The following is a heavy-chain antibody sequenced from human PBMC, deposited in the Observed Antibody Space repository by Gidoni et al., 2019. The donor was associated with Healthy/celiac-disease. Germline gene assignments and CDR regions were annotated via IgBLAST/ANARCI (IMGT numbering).Heavy chain of an antibody. J-gene: IGHJ4*02. CDR1: GFTFSNAW. D-gene: IGHD2-15*01. Sequence: EVQLVESGGGLVKPGGSLRLSCAPSGFTFSNAWMSWLRQAPGKGLEWVGRIKSKTDGGTTDYAAPVKGRFTISRDDSKNTLYLQMNSLKTEDTAVFYCTTLLHCSGGSCYSDWGQGTLVTVSS. CDR3: TTLLHCSGGSCYSD. V-gene: IGHV3-15*01. CDR2: IKSKTDGGTT.